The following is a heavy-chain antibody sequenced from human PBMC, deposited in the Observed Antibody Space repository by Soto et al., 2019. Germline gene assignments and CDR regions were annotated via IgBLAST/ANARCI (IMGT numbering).Heavy chain of an antibody. CDR3: AGTTSHYWYYMDV. CDR1: GGSISSGDYY. Sequence: PSETLSLTCTVSGGSISSGDYYWSWIRQPPGKGLEWIGYIYYSGSTYYNPSLKSRVTISVDTSKNQFSLKLSSVTAADTAVYYCAGTTSHYWYYMDVWGKGTTVTVSS. J-gene: IGHJ6*03. CDR2: IYYSGST. D-gene: IGHD1-7*01. V-gene: IGHV4-30-4*01.